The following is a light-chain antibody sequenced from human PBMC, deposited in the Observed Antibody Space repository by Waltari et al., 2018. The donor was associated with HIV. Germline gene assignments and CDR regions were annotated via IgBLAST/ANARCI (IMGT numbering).Light chain of an antibody. V-gene: IGKV1-9*01. CDR1: QGIISY. J-gene: IGKJ3*01. CDR2: AAS. CDR3: QQLNSYPFT. Sequence: DIQLTQSPSFLSASVGDRGTITCRASQGIISYLAWYQQKLGKAPKLLIYAASTLQSGVPSRFSGSGSGTEFTLTISSRQPEDVATYYCQQLNSYPFTFGPGTKVDFK.